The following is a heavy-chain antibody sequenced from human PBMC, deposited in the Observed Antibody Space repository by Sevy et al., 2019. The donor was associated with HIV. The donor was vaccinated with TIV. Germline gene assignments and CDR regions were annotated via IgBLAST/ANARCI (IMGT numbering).Heavy chain of an antibody. CDR2: ISGSGGST. Sequence: GGSLRLSCAASGFTFSSYAMSWVRQAPGKGLEWVSAISGSGGSTCYADSVKGRFTISRDNSKNTLYLQMNSLRAEDTAVYYCAKHFYPDYYDSSGFTSAGWIDPWGQGTLVTVSS. CDR1: GFTFSSYA. D-gene: IGHD3-22*01. V-gene: IGHV3-23*01. CDR3: AKHFYPDYYDSSGFTSAGWIDP. J-gene: IGHJ5*02.